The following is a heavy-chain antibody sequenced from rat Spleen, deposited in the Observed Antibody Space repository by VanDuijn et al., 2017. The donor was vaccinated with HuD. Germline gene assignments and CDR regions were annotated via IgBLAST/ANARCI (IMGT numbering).Heavy chain of an antibody. J-gene: IGHJ4*01. V-gene: IGHV5-20*01. CDR3: ARHSSTYYVMDA. CDR2: ISYDGGST. CDR1: GFTFSDYY. D-gene: IGHD1-2*01. Sequence: EVQLVESGGGLVQPGRSLKLSCAASGFTFSDYYMAWVRQAPTKGLEWVASISYDGGSTYYRDSVKGRFTISRDNAKSSLYLQMDSLRSEDTATYYCARHSSTYYVMDAWGQRASVTVSS.